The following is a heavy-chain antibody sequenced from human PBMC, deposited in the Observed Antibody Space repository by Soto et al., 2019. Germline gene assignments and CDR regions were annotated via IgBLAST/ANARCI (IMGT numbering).Heavy chain of an antibody. Sequence: QVQLQESGPGLVKPSQTLSLTCSVSGGSISSVGYFWNWIRQHPAKGLEWIGYIYHSGTTYYNPSLKTRVTISVDTCKNQFSMTLSSVTAADTAIYYCAREGDYSDYSFDSWGQGTLVTVSS. J-gene: IGHJ4*02. V-gene: IGHV4-31*03. CDR2: IYHSGTT. CDR1: GGSISSVGYF. D-gene: IGHD4-17*01. CDR3: AREGDYSDYSFDS.